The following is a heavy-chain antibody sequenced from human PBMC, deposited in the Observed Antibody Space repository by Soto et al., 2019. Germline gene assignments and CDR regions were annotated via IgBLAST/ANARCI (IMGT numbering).Heavy chain of an antibody. J-gene: IGHJ5*02. V-gene: IGHV1-46*01. Sequence: ASVKVSCKASGYTFTSYYMHWVRQAPGQGLEWMGIINPSGGSTSYAQKFQGRVTMTRDTSTSTVYMELSSLRSEDTAVYYCARGSLRSDGYNSDWFDPWGQGTLVTVSS. CDR2: INPSGGST. CDR1: GYTFTSYY. D-gene: IGHD5-12*01. CDR3: ARGSLRSDGYNSDWFDP.